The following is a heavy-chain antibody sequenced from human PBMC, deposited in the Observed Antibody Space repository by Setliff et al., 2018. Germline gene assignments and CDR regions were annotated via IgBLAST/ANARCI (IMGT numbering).Heavy chain of an antibody. J-gene: IGHJ3*02. CDR1: GGSISSSSYY. CDR3: ARRRLYSSSWFEGAFDI. V-gene: IGHV4-39*01. D-gene: IGHD6-13*01. Sequence: SETLSLTCTVSGGSISSSSYYWGWIRQPPGKGLEWIGSIYYSGSTYYNPSLKSRVTISVDTSKNQFPLKLSSVTAADTAVYYCARRRLYSSSWFEGAFDIWGQGTMVTVSS. CDR2: IYYSGST.